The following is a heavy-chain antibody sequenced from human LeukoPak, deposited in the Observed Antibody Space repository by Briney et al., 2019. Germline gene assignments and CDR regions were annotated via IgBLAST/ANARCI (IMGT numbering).Heavy chain of an antibody. CDR1: GDSVSSSSAA. J-gene: IGHJ4*02. CDR2: TYYRSKWYN. CDR3: ARDPVGGSTIFDS. Sequence: SQTLSLTCAISGDSVSSSSAAWNWIRQSPSRGLEWLGKTYYRSKWYNEYAVSVKSRVNIKPDTSKNQFSLQLNSMTLEDTAVYFCARDPVGGSTIFDSWGQGTLVTVSS. V-gene: IGHV6-1*01. D-gene: IGHD1-26*01.